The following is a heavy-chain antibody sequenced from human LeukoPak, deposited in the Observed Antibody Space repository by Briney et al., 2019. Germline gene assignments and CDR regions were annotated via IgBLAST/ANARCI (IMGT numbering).Heavy chain of an antibody. Sequence: GSLRLSCAASGFTVSSNYMSWVRQAPGKGLEWVSVIYSGGSTYYADSVKGRFTISRDNSKNTLYLQMNSLRAEDTAVYYCARDGDYDLGSGYDYWGQGTLVTVSS. J-gene: IGHJ4*02. D-gene: IGHD3-3*01. CDR1: GFTVSSNY. CDR3: ARDGDYDLGSGYDY. CDR2: IYSGGST. V-gene: IGHV3-66*01.